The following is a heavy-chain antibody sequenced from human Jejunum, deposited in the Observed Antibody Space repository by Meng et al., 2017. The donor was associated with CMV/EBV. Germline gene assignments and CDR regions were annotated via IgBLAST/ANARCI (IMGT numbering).Heavy chain of an antibody. CDR2: ITSSSRYI. J-gene: IGHJ4*02. D-gene: IGHD3-16*02. V-gene: IGHV3-21*01. Sequence: CAVSGFTFTSYTMHWVRQAPGKGLEWVSSITSSSRYINYTDSVKGRFTVSRDNAKDSLYLQMSSLRVEDTALYYCARATRLSDFDSWGQGTLVTVSS. CDR1: GFTFTSYT. CDR3: ARATRLSDFDS.